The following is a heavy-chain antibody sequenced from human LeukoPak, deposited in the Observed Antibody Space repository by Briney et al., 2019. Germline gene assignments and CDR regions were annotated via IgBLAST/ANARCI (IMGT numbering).Heavy chain of an antibody. CDR2: ISYDGSNK. V-gene: IGHV3-30*18. CDR1: GFTFSSYG. Sequence: GRSLRLSCAASGFTFSSYGMHWVRQAPGRGLEWVAVISYDGSNKYYADSVKGRFTISRDNSKNTLYLQMNSLRAEDTAVYYCAKANAKWELLDWGQGTLVTVSS. CDR3: AKANAKWELLD. D-gene: IGHD1-26*01. J-gene: IGHJ4*02.